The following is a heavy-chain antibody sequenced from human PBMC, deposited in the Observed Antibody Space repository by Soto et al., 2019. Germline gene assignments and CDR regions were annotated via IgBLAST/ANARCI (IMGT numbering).Heavy chain of an antibody. V-gene: IGHV3-30*18. J-gene: IGHJ6*02. CDR2: ISYDGNNK. D-gene: IGHD4-17*01. Sequence: QLVESGGGVVPPGASLRLSCAASGFTFSTFGMHWVRQTPGKGLEWVAVISYDGNNKVYADSVKGRFTISRDNFKNTVELVMNKLKVDDTAVYYCAKDLQAYGDYDYYCYGLDVWGQGATVSVSS. CDR1: GFTFSTFG. CDR3: AKDLQAYGDYDYYCYGLDV.